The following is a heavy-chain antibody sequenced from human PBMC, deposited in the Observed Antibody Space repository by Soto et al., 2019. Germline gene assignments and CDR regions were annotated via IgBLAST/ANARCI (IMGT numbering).Heavy chain of an antibody. CDR1: GDSVSSNGAC. D-gene: IGHD2-15*01. CDR3: ARVHCSAGTCLDGLDF. Sequence: PSQTLSLTCVISGDSVSSNGACWNWIRQSPSRGLQWLGRISYRSKWFHDYAASVESRMAINPDTSRNQFSLQLNYVTPEDTAVYYCARVHCSAGTCLDGLDFWGQGTTVTVSS. V-gene: IGHV6-1*01. CDR2: ISYRSKWFH. J-gene: IGHJ6*02.